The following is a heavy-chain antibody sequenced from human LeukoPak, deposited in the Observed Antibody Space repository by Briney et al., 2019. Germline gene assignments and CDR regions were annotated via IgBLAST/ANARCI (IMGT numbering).Heavy chain of an antibody. CDR1: GGSISSSNW. CDR2: IYHSGST. D-gene: IGHD3-16*01. J-gene: IGHJ4*02. CDR3: ASRGGWSNYFDY. V-gene: IGHV4-4*02. Sequence: SETLSLTCAVSGGSISSSNWWSWVRQPPGKGLEWIGEIYHSGSTNYNPSLKSRVTISVDKSKNQFPLKLSSVTAADTAVYYCASRGGWSNYFDYWGQGTLVTVSS.